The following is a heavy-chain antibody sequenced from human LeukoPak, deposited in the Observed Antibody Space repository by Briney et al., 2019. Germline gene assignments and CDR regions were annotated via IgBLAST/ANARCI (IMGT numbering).Heavy chain of an antibody. V-gene: IGHV3-48*03. CDR3: TRSTNDY. Sequence: PGGSLRLSCVGSGLSINTYEMNWVRQTPGKGLEWISYISTTSRETYYTDSVQGRFTISRDNAKNSLYLQMNSLRAEDTAVYYCTRSTNDYWGQGTLVTVSS. J-gene: IGHJ4*02. CDR2: ISTTSRET. CDR1: GLSINTYE. D-gene: IGHD5/OR15-5a*01.